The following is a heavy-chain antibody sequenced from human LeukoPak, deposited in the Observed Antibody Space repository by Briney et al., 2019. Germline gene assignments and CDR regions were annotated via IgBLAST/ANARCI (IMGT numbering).Heavy chain of an antibody. D-gene: IGHD5-18*01. V-gene: IGHV3-11*06. Sequence: GGSLRLSCAASGFTFSDYYMSWIRQAPGKGLEWVSYISSSSSYTNYADSVKGRFTISRDNAKNSLYLQMNSLRAEDTAVYYCARNGGYSNHYFDYWGQGTLVTVSS. CDR3: ARNGGYSNHYFDY. CDR1: GFTFSDYY. J-gene: IGHJ4*02. CDR2: ISSSSSYT.